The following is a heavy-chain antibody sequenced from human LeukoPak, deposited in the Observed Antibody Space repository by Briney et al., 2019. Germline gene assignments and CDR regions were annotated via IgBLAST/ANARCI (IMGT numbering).Heavy chain of an antibody. D-gene: IGHD2-2*01. CDR3: GRESFGGHCSRTGCFQYTWVDP. CDR1: GGSISSLY. CDR2: IHNSGST. J-gene: IGHJ5*02. V-gene: IGHV4-59*11. Sequence: ASETLSLTCTVSGGSISSLYWTWLRQPPGKGLEWIGNIHNSGSTNYNPSLKSRVTISVDTAKNQFSLRLNSVTAADTAVYYCGRESFGGHCSRTGCFQYTWVDPWGQGSLVTVSS.